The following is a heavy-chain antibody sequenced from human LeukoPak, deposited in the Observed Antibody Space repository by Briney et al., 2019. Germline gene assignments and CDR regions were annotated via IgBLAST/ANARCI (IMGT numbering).Heavy chain of an antibody. CDR2: MSGSGSST. V-gene: IGHV3-23*01. CDR1: GLTFSSYA. D-gene: IGHD6-19*01. CDR3: AKDAQGLVRGGIYFDF. J-gene: IGHJ4*02. Sequence: GGSLRLSCAASGLTFSSYAMNWVRQVPGKGPEWVSSMSGSGSSTDYADSVKGRFTISRDNSKNTLYLQMNSLRAEDTALYYCAKDAQGLVRGGIYFDFWGQGSLVTVSS.